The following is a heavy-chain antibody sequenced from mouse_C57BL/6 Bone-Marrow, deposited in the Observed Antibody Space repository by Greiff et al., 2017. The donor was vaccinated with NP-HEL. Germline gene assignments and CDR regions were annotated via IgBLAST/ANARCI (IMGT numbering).Heavy chain of an antibody. CDR1: GFTFSDYY. V-gene: IGHV5-16*01. Sequence: EVKLMESEGGLVQPGSSMKLSCTASGFTFSDYYMAWVRQVPEKGLEWVANINYDGSSTYYLDSLKSRFIISRDNAKNILYLQMSSLKSEDTATYYCARGGGYYYGSSYFDYWGQGTTLTVSS. CDR3: ARGGGYYYGSSYFDY. CDR2: INYDGSST. D-gene: IGHD1-1*01. J-gene: IGHJ2*01.